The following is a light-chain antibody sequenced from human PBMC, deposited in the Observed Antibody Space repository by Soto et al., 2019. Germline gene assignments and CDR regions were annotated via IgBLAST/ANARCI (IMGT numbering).Light chain of an antibody. CDR1: QSVSSSF. CDR2: GAS. CDR3: QQYGSSPRT. J-gene: IGKJ3*01. V-gene: IGKV3-20*01. Sequence: EIVLTQSPGTLSLSPGERATLSCRASQSVSSSFLAWYQQKPGQAPRLLIYGASSRATGIPDRFSGSGSGIDFTLTISRLEPEDFAVYYCQQYGSSPRTVGPGTTVDI.